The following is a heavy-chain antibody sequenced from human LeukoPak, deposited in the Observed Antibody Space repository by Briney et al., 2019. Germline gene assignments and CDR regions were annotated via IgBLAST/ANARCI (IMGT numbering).Heavy chain of an antibody. D-gene: IGHD3-10*01. CDR3: ARGGYYGSGNDFRFDP. V-gene: IGHV4-59*01. J-gene: IGHJ5*02. CDR2: IHYTGST. CDR1: GGSINSYY. Sequence: SETLSLTCTVSGGSINSYYWSWIRQPPGKGLECIGHIHYTGSTNYNPSLKSRVTISVDTSKNQFSLKLSSVTAADTAIYYCARGGYYGSGNDFRFDPWGQGTLVTVSS.